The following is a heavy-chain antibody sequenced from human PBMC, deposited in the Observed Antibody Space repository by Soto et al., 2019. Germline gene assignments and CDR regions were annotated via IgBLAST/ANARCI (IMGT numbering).Heavy chain of an antibody. Sequence: QVQLVESGGGVVQPGRSLRLSCAASGFTFSSYGMHWVRQAPGKGLEWVAVISYDGSNKYYADSVKGRFTISRDNSKNTLYLQMNSLRAEDTAVYYCAKDSYLAARAPGVYWGQGTLVTVSS. CDR2: ISYDGSNK. CDR3: AKDSYLAARAPGVY. V-gene: IGHV3-30*18. CDR1: GFTFSSYG. D-gene: IGHD6-6*01. J-gene: IGHJ4*02.